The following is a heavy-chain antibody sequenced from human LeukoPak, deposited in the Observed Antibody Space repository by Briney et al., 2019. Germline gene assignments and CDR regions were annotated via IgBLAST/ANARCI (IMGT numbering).Heavy chain of an antibody. V-gene: IGHV3-30*18. Sequence: GGSLRLSCAASGFTFSSYGMHWVRQAPGKGLEWVAVISYDGSNKYYADSVKGRFTISRDNSKNTLYLQMNSLRAEDTAVYYCAKDAGSVAGIMDYWGQGTLVTVSS. D-gene: IGHD6-19*01. CDR1: GFTFSSYG. CDR2: ISYDGSNK. J-gene: IGHJ4*02. CDR3: AKDAGSVAGIMDY.